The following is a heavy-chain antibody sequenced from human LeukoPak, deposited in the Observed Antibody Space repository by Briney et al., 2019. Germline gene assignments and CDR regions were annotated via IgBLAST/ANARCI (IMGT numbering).Heavy chain of an antibody. CDR2: ISSIGSTI. J-gene: IGHJ5*02. CDR1: GFTFSSYE. V-gene: IGHV3-48*03. CDR3: ARQIATVTTFFPVRWFDP. Sequence: GGSLRLSCAASGFTFSSYEMNWVRQAPGKGLEWVSYISSIGSTIYYADSVKGRFTISRDNAKNSLYLQMNSLRAEDTAVYYCARQIATVTTFFPVRWFDPWGQGTLVTVSS. D-gene: IGHD4-11*01.